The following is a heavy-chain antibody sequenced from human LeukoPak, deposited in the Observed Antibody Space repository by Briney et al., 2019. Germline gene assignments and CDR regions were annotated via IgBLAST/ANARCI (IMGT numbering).Heavy chain of an antibody. CDR2: IWYDGSNK. J-gene: IGHJ4*02. D-gene: IGHD1-1*01. Sequence: GGSLRLSCAASGFTFSSYGMHWVRQAPGKGLKWVVVIWYDGSNKYYADSVKGRFTISRDNSKNTLYLQMNSLRAEDTAVYYCARDLRLENEIGYWGQGTLVTVSS. CDR1: GFTFSSYG. V-gene: IGHV3-33*01. CDR3: ARDLRLENEIGY.